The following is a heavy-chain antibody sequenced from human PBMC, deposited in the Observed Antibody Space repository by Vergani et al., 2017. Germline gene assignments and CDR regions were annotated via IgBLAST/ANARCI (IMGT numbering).Heavy chain of an antibody. V-gene: IGHV4-38-2*01. CDR2: IYYSGST. CDR1: GYSIRNGYY. D-gene: IGHD5-12*01. J-gene: IGHJ4*02. CDR3: TRQPQEGASGPPSVPT. Sequence: QVQLQESGPGLVEPSETLSLTCAVSGYSIRNGYYWGWIRQPPGKGLEWIGSIYYSGSTHYNPYLKSRVTISVDTSKNDFSLKVTSVTAADTAVYYCTRQPQEGASGPPSVPTWGQGISVIVSS.